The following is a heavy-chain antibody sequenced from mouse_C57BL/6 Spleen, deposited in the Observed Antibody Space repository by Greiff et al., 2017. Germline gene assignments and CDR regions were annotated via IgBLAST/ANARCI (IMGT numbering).Heavy chain of an antibody. CDR1: GYAFSSSG. Sequence: QVQLQQSGPELVKPGASVKISCKASGYAFSSSGMHWVKQRPGKGLEWIGRIYPGDGDTNYNGKVKGKATLTADKSSSTAYMQLSSLTSEDTAVYVCASGGLRAFAYWGQGTLVTVSA. D-gene: IGHD2-2*01. J-gene: IGHJ3*01. V-gene: IGHV1-82*01. CDR3: ASGGLRAFAY. CDR2: IYPGDGDT.